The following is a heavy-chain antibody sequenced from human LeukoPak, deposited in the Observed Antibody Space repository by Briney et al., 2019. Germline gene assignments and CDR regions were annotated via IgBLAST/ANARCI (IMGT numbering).Heavy chain of an antibody. V-gene: IGHV3-21*01. J-gene: IGHJ4*02. CDR3: AREIVVPAAMKGGYFDY. CDR2: ISSSSSYI. D-gene: IGHD2-2*01. Sequence: GGSLRLSCAASGFTFSSYSMNWVRQAPGKGLEWVSSISSSSSYIYYADSVKGRFTISRDNAKNSLYLQMNSLRAEDTAVYYCAREIVVPAAMKGGYFDYWGQGTLVTVSS. CDR1: GFTFSSYS.